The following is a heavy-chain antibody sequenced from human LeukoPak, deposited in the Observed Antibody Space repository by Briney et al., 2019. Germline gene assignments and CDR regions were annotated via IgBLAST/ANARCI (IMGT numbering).Heavy chain of an antibody. CDR3: ARQLGYCSGGSCYFDF. CDR1: AFTFSSYA. V-gene: IGHV3-23*01. Sequence: GGSLRLSCAASAFTFSSYAMSWVRQVPGEGLEWVSAISSSGDSTYSADSVKGRFTISRDSSSNTLYLQLNSLRVEDTAVYYCARQLGYCSGGSCYFDFWGQGTLVTVAS. CDR2: ISSSGDST. D-gene: IGHD2-15*01. J-gene: IGHJ4*02.